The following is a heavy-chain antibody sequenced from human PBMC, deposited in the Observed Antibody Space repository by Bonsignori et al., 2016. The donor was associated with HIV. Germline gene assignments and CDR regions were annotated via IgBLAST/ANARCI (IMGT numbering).Heavy chain of an antibody. D-gene: IGHD3-16*02. Sequence: ASVKVSCKASGYTFTSYGISWVRQAPGQGLEWMGWISPYNGNTNYAQNLQGRVTMTTDTSTSIAYMELRSLRSDDTAVYYCATDVWGTYRKEAFDIWGQGTMVTVSS. CDR1: GYTFTSYG. CDR3: ATDVWGTYRKEAFDI. V-gene: IGHV1-18*01. CDR2: ISPYNGNT. J-gene: IGHJ3*02.